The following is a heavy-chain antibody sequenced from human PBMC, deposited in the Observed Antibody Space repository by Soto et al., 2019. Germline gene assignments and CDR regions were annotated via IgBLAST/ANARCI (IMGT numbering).Heavy chain of an antibody. Sequence: QVQLEQSGAEVRQPGSSVKVSCKASGGSFSSLGLSWVRRAPGQGLEWMGGIIPTFGKPTYTQKFQARITITADESTRTAYMELTSLTSEDTAVYYCAAEEGMDEVDYIYVMEVWGQGTAVTV. CDR2: IIPTFGKP. J-gene: IGHJ6*02. CDR1: GGSFSSLG. D-gene: IGHD5-12*01. V-gene: IGHV1-69*12. CDR3: AAEEGMDEVDYIYVMEV.